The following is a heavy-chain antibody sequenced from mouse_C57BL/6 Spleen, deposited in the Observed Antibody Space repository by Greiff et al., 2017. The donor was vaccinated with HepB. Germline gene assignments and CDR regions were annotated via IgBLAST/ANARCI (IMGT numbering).Heavy chain of an antibody. CDR1: GYTFTSYW. CDR3: ARRGVTTGGDGAMDY. D-gene: IGHD2-2*01. CDR2: IDPSDSYT. V-gene: IGHV1-69*01. Sequence: QVQLQQPGAELVMPGASVKLSCKASGYTFTSYWMHWVKQRPGQGLEWIGEIDPSDSYTNYNQKFKGKSTLTVDKSSSTAYMQLSSLTSEDSAVYYWARRGVTTGGDGAMDYWGQGTSVTVSS. J-gene: IGHJ4*01.